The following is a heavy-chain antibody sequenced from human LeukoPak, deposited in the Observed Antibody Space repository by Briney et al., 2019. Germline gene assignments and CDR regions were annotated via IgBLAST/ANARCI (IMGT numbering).Heavy chain of an antibody. CDR2: IYYSGST. V-gene: IGHV4-31*03. D-gene: IGHD2-15*01. CDR3: ARDTVVVVAGPAVHHMDV. J-gene: IGHJ6*03. CDR1: GGSISSGGYY. Sequence: ASETLSLTCTVSGGSISSGGYYWSWIRQHPGKGLEWIGYIYYSGSTYYNPSLKSRVTISVDTSKNQFSLKLSSVTAADTAVYYCARDTVVVVAGPAVHHMDVWGKGTTVTVSS.